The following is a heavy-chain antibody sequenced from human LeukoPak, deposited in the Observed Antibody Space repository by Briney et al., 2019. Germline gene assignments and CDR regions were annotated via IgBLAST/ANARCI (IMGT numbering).Heavy chain of an antibody. CDR3: ARGCPVVPPDGEWSYYGLDV. CDR2: FYQSGNT. J-gene: IGHJ6*02. CDR1: NGSFSGYY. D-gene: IGHD3-3*01. V-gene: IGHV4-34*01. Sequence: SETLSLTCTVYNGSFSGYYWSWIRQPPGKGLEWIGEFYQSGNTNYNPSLKSRVTISVDMSNNHFYLKLSAVTAADTAVYFCARGCPVVPPDGEWSYYGLDVWGQGTTDSVFS.